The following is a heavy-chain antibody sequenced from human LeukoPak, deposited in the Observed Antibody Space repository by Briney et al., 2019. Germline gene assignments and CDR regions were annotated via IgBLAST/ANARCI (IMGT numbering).Heavy chain of an antibody. CDR2: IWYDGSNK. CDR1: GFTFSSYG. CDR3: ARSYSSGWSERSYFDY. V-gene: IGHV3-33*01. J-gene: IGHJ4*02. D-gene: IGHD6-19*01. Sequence: PGRSLRLSCAASGFTFSSYGMHWVRQAAGKGLEWVAVIWYDGSNKYYADSVKGRFTISRDNSKNTLYLQMNSLRAEDTAVYYCARSYSSGWSERSYFDYWGQGTLVTVSS.